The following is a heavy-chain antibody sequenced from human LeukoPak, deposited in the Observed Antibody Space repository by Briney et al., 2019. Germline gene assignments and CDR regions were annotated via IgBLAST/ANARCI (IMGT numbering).Heavy chain of an antibody. CDR2: IYYSGST. CDR3: ARGGVYGDYLNWFDP. Sequence: PSETLSLTCTVSGGSISSGDYYWSWIRQPPGKGLEWIGYIYYSGSTYYNPSLKSRVTISVDTSKNQFSLKLSSVTAADMAVYYCARGGVYGDYLNWFDPWGQGTLVTVSS. CDR1: GGSISSGDYY. V-gene: IGHV4-30-4*01. D-gene: IGHD4-17*01. J-gene: IGHJ5*02.